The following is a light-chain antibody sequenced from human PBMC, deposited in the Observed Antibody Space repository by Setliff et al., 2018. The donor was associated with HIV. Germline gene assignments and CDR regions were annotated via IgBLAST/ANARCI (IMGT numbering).Light chain of an antibody. CDR2: NNY. CDR1: SSNIGVNV. Sequence: SVLSQPPSASGTPGQRVTISCSGSSSNIGVNVVNWYQHLPGTSPKLLIYNNYQRPSGVPDRFSGSKSGSSGSLAISGLQSEDEADYYCAVWDNGLKGYVFGTGTKVTVL. CDR3: AVWDNGLKGYV. J-gene: IGLJ1*01. V-gene: IGLV1-44*01.